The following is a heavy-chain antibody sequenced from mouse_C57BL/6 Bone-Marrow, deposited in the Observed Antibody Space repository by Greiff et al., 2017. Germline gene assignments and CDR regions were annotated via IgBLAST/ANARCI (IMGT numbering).Heavy chain of an antibody. V-gene: IGHV5-16*01. CDR2: INYDGSST. Sequence: EVKVVESEGGLVQPGSSMKLSCTASGFTFSDYYMAWVRQVPEKGLEWVANINYDGSSTYYLDSLKSRFIISRDNAKNILYLQMSSLKSEDTATYYCARDGVITTVVAEWYFDVWGTGTTVTVSS. CDR3: ARDGVITTVVAEWYFDV. J-gene: IGHJ1*03. D-gene: IGHD1-1*01. CDR1: GFTFSDYY.